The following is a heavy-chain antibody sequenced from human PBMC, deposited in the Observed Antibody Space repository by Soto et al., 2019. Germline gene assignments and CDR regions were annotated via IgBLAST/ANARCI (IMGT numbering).Heavy chain of an antibody. V-gene: IGHV3-30*03. D-gene: IGHD3-10*01. CDR3: VVHSGSLDY. Sequence: PGGSLRLSCAASGFTFSSYGLHWVRQAPGKGLKWVAVISYDGSNKYYADSVKGRFTISRDNSKNTLYLQMNSLRVEDTAVYYCVVHSGSLDYWGPGTLVTVSS. CDR2: ISYDGSNK. J-gene: IGHJ4*02. CDR1: GFTFSSYG.